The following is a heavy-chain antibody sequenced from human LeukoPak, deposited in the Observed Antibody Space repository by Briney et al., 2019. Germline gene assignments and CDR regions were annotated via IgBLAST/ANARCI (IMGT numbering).Heavy chain of an antibody. CDR2: IYTSGST. CDR3: TRERGEYCSGGSCHPSVDY. J-gene: IGHJ4*02. D-gene: IGHD2-15*01. Sequence: SETLSLTCTVSGGSISSYYWSWIRQPAGKGLEWIGRIYTSGSTNYNPSLKSRVTISVDTSKNQFSLKLSSLTAADTAVYYCTRERGEYCSGGSCHPSVDYWGQGTLVTVSS. V-gene: IGHV4-4*07. CDR1: GGSISSYY.